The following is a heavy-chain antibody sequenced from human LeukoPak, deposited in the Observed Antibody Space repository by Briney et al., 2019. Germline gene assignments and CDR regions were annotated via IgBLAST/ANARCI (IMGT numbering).Heavy chain of an antibody. Sequence: GGTLRLSCAASGFTFSRSAMSWVRQAPGKGLEWVSGISNSGAYTYYADSVKGRFTISRDNSKNTLYLQMNSLRAEDTAVYYCAKDISGWYGRGVFDYWGQGTLVTVSS. J-gene: IGHJ4*02. V-gene: IGHV3-23*01. D-gene: IGHD6-19*01. CDR3: AKDISGWYGRGVFDY. CDR1: GFTFSRSA. CDR2: ISNSGAYT.